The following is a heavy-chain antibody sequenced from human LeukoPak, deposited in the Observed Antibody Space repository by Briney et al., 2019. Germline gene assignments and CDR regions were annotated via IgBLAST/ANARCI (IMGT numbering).Heavy chain of an antibody. J-gene: IGHJ4*02. CDR2: IYPDDSDT. D-gene: IGHD6-19*01. V-gene: IGHV5-51*01. CDR3: ARHLSGWYADY. Sequence: GESLKISCKGSGYSFTNYWIGWVRQMPGKGLAWMGIIYPDDSDTRYSPSFQGQVTISADKSISTAYLQWDSLKASDTAIYYCARHLSGWYADYWGQGTLVTVSS. CDR1: GYSFTNYW.